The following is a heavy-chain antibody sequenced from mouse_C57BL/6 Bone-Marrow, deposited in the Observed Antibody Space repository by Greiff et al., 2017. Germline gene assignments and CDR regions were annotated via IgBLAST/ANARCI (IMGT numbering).Heavy chain of an antibody. D-gene: IGHD1-1*01. CDR2: INPNNGGT. Sequence: EVQLVESGPELVKPGASVKIPCKASGYTFTDYNMDWVKQSHGKSLEWIGDINPNNGGTIYNQKFKGKATLTVDKSSSTAYMELRSLTSEDTAVYYCARGVFITTVVGRFAYWGQGTLVTVSA. CDR1: GYTFTDYN. V-gene: IGHV1-18*01. J-gene: IGHJ3*01. CDR3: ARGVFITTVVGRFAY.